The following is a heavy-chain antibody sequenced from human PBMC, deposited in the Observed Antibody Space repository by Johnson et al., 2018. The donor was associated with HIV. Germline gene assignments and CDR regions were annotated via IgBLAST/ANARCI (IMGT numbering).Heavy chain of an antibody. CDR1: EFTFGSFT. J-gene: IGHJ3*02. CDR2: IGTAGDT. Sequence: VQLVESGGGVVQPGRSLTLSCAASEFTFGSFTMHWVRQATGKGLEWVSAIGTAGDTYYPGSVKGRFTISRENAKNSLYLQMNSLRAGDTAVYYCARGGRKWELLGDDAFDIWGQGTMVTVSS. V-gene: IGHV3-13*01. D-gene: IGHD1-26*01. CDR3: ARGGRKWELLGDDAFDI.